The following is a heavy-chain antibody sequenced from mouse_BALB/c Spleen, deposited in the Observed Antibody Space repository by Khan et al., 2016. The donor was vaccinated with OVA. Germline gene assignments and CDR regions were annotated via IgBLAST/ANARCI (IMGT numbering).Heavy chain of an antibody. D-gene: IGHD1-3*01. CDR1: GYIFTDYN. CDR3: GREWGSWFPY. J-gene: IGHJ3*01. V-gene: IGHV1-77*01. Sequence: QVQLQQSGTELARPGASVKLSCKASGYIFTDYNINWVKQRTGQGLEWIGEISPGSGNTYYNEKFKGKATLTADKSSSTAYMQLSSLTSEDSAVYFCGREWGSWFPYWGQGTLVTVSA. CDR2: ISPGSGNT.